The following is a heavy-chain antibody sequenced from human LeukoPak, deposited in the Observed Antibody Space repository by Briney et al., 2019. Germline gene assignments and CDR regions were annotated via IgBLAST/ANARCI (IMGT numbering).Heavy chain of an antibody. CDR2: IYYSGST. D-gene: IGHD3-10*01. Sequence: SETLSLTCTVSGGSISSSSYYWGWIRQPPGKGLEWIGSIYYSGSTYYNPSLKSRVTISVDTSKNQFSLKLSSVTAADTAVYCCASGPGWFDPWGQGTLVTVSS. CDR3: ASGPGWFDP. V-gene: IGHV4-39*01. CDR1: GGSISSSSYY. J-gene: IGHJ5*02.